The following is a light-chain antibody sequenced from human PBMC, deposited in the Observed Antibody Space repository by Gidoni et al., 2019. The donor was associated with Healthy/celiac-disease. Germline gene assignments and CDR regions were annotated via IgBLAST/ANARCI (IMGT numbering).Light chain of an antibody. CDR3: QQRSNWSWT. CDR2: DAS. V-gene: IGKV3-11*01. Sequence: PATLSLSPGERATLSCRASQSVSSYLAWYQQKPGQAPRLLIYDASNRATGIPARFSGSGSGTDFTLTISSLEPEDFAVYYCQQRSNWSWTFXQXTKVEIK. J-gene: IGKJ1*01. CDR1: QSVSSY.